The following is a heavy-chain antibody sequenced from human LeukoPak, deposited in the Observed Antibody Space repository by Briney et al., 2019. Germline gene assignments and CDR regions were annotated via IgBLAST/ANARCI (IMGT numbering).Heavy chain of an antibody. CDR2: IYYSGST. J-gene: IGHJ4*02. V-gene: IGHV4-31*03. CDR3: ARQRGSRYYYDSSGAGGYFDY. Sequence: SETLSLTCTVSGGSISSGGYYRSWIRQHPGKGLEWIVYIYYSGSTYYNPSLKSRVTISVDTSKNQFSLKLSSVTAADTAVYYCARQRGSRYYYDSSGAGGYFDYWGQGTLVTVSS. D-gene: IGHD3-22*01. CDR1: GGSISSGGYY.